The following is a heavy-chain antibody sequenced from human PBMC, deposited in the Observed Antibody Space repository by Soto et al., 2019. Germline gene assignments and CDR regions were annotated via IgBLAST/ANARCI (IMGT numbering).Heavy chain of an antibody. J-gene: IGHJ5*02. Sequence: GASVKVSCKASGYTFTSYGISWVRQAPGQGLEWMGWISAYNGNTNYAQKLQGRVTMTTDTSTSTAYMELRSLRSDDTAVYYCARNFRRFLEWLPHTNWFDPLGPGNPGHRLL. D-gene: IGHD3-3*01. CDR3: ARNFRRFLEWLPHTNWFDP. CDR1: GYTFTSYG. CDR2: ISAYNGNT. V-gene: IGHV1-18*01.